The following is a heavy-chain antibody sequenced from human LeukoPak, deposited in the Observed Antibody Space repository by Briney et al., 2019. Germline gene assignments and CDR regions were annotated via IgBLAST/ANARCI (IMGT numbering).Heavy chain of an antibody. CDR3: ARLPRGVVVPAARSVAFDI. CDR2: INHSGST. CDR1: GGSFSGYY. D-gene: IGHD2-2*01. Sequence: SETLSLTCAVYGGSFSGYYWSWIRQPPGKGLEWIGEINHSGSTNYNPSLKSRVTISVDTSKNQFSLKLSSVTAADTAVYYCARLPRGVVVPAARSVAFDIWGQGTMVTVSS. V-gene: IGHV4-34*01. J-gene: IGHJ3*02.